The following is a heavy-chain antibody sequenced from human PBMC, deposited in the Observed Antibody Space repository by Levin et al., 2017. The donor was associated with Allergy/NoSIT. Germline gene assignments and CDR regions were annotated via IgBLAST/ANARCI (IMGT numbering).Heavy chain of an antibody. V-gene: IGHV4-31*03. CDR3: AREDGSTFDF. CDR2: IYYSGST. D-gene: IGHD2-2*03. Sequence: SETLSLTCTVSGGSISGGGYHWTWIRQHPEKGLEWIGYIYYSGSTFYNPSLKSRLMISVDTSKNQFSLNVSSVTAADTAVYYCAREDGSTFDFWGQEPWSPSP. J-gene: IGHJ4*01. CDR1: GGSISGGGYH.